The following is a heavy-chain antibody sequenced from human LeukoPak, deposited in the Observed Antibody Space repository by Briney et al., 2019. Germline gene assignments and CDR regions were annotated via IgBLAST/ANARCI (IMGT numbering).Heavy chain of an antibody. CDR1: GGSTSSYY. V-gene: IGHV4-59*01. Sequence: SETLSLTCTVSGGSTSSYYWSWIRQPPGKGLEWIGYIYYSGSTNYNPSLKSRVTISVDTSKNQFSLKLSSVTAADTAVYYCASLARDILTGYLVDYWGQGTLVTVSS. CDR2: IYYSGST. D-gene: IGHD3-9*01. J-gene: IGHJ4*02. CDR3: ASLARDILTGYLVDY.